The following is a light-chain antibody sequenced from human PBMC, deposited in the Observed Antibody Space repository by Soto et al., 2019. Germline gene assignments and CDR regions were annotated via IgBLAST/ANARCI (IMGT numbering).Light chain of an antibody. Sequence: LTQPASVSGSPGQSITISCTGTSSDVGGYNYVSWYQQHPSKAPKLMIYDVSNRPSGVSNRFSGSKSGNTASLTISGLQAEDEADYYCSSYTSSSTLVFGTGTKVTVL. CDR2: DVS. J-gene: IGLJ1*01. V-gene: IGLV2-14*01. CDR3: SSYTSSSTLV. CDR1: SSDVGGYNY.